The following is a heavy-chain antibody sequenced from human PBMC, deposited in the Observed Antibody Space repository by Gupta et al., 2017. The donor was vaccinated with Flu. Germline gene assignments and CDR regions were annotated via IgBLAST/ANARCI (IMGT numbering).Heavy chain of an antibody. CDR2: ISAYNGNT. J-gene: IGHJ4*02. CDR1: GYTFTSYG. Sequence: QVQLVQSGAEVKKPGASVKVSCKASGYTFTSYGISWVRQAPGQGLEWMGWISAYNGNTNYAQKLQGRVTMTTDTSTSTAYMELRSLRSDDTAVYYCARGSLVWSGSYYSFWYYFDYWGQGTLVTVSS. V-gene: IGHV1-18*01. CDR3: ARGSLVWSGSYYSFWYYFDY. D-gene: IGHD1-26*01.